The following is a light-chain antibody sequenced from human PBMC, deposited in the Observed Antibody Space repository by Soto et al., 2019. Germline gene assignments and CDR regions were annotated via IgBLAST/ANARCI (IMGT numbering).Light chain of an antibody. CDR1: SSNIGAGYN. J-gene: IGLJ3*02. Sequence: QSVLTQPPAVSGAPGQRVTISCTGSSSNIGAGYNVHWYQHLPGTAPKLLIYNFYNRPSGVPDRFSGSKSGSSASLAITGLQADDEADYYCQSYDNSLRASLFGGGTKLTVL. CDR3: QSYDNSLRASL. V-gene: IGLV1-40*01. CDR2: NFY.